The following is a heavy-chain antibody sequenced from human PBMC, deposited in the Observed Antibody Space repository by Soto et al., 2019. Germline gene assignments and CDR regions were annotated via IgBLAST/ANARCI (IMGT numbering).Heavy chain of an antibody. J-gene: IGHJ3*01. D-gene: IGHD2-15*01. Sequence: GGSLRLSCAVSGITFSGKKYITWVRQAPGKGLEWVSGVSGTGTRTYYADSVKGRFTISRDNSESTLSLQMNSLRDEDTAVYYCAKDPNTDLLGGFEFGGQGTMVTVSS. V-gene: IGHV3-23*01. CDR2: VSGTGTRT. CDR3: AKDPNTDLLGGFEF. CDR1: GITFSGKKY.